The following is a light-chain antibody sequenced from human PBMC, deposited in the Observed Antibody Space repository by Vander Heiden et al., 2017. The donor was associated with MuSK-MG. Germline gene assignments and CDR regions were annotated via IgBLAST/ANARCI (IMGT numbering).Light chain of an antibody. CDR1: QSINHY. CDR3: QQSYTTPLT. CDR2: AAS. V-gene: IGKV1-39*01. Sequence: DIQMTQSPSSLSASIGDRVTITCRASQSINHYLNWFQQKPGKAPNLLFYAASTLQSGVPSRFSGSGSGTDFTLTITSLQPEDFAIYYCQQSYTTPLTFGGGTKVEIK. J-gene: IGKJ4*01.